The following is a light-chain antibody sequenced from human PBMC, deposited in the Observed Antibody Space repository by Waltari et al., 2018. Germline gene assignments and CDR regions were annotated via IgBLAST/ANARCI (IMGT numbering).Light chain of an antibody. CDR3: CSYAGSYTFGV. CDR1: SSDVGGYNY. V-gene: IGLV2-11*01. J-gene: IGLJ2*01. CDR2: EIN. Sequence: QSALTQPRSVSGSPGQSVTISCTGTSSDVGGYNYVSWYQQLPGQAPKLIIYEINKRPSGVPDRFSGSKSGTTASLTIPGLQAEDEADYYCCSYAGSYTFGVFGGGTKVTVL.